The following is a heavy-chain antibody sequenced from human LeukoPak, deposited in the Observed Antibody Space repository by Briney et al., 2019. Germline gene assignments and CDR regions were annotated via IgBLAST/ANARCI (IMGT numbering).Heavy chain of an antibody. CDR3: ARGGFDYDYVWGKPNRGNWFDP. CDR1: GGSISSYY. Sequence: SETLSLTCTVSGGSISSYYWSWIRQPPGKGLEWIGYIYYSGSTNYNPSLKSRVTISVDTSKNQFSLKLSSVTAADAAVYYCARGGFDYDYVWGKPNRGNWFDPWGQGTLVTVSS. J-gene: IGHJ5*02. CDR2: IYYSGST. V-gene: IGHV4-59*01. D-gene: IGHD3-16*01.